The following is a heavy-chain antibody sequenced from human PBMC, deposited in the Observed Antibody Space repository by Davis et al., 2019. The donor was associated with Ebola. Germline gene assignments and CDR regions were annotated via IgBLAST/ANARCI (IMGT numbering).Heavy chain of an antibody. D-gene: IGHD6-19*01. CDR1: GFTFSSYA. V-gene: IGHV3-33*08. CDR2: IWYDGSNK. Sequence: GGSLRLSCAASGFTFSSYAMHWVRQAPGKGLEWVAVIWYDGSNKYYADSVKGRFTISRDNSKNTLYLQMNSLRAEDTAVYYCARERAVVHLDYWGQGTLVTVSS. J-gene: IGHJ4*02. CDR3: ARERAVVHLDY.